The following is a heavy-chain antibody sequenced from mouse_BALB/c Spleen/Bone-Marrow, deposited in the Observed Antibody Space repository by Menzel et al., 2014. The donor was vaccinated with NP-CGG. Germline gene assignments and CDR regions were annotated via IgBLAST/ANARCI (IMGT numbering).Heavy chain of an antibody. CDR3: ARGGNFAWFAY. V-gene: IGHV5-17*02. D-gene: IGHD2-1*01. Sequence: EVQGVESGGGLVQPGGSRKLSCAASGFTFSSFGMHWVRQAPEKGLEWVAYISSGSSTIYYADTVKGRFTISRDNPKNTLFLQMTSLRSEDTAMYYCARGGNFAWFAYWGLGTLVTVSA. J-gene: IGHJ3*01. CDR1: GFTFSSFG. CDR2: ISSGSSTI.